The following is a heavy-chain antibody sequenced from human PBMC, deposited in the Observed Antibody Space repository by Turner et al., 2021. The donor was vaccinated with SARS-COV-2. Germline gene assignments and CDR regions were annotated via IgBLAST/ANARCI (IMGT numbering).Heavy chain of an antibody. Sequence: VQLVESGGGLVQPGGSLRLSCAASGFIFSSFWMSWVRQGPGKGLEWVANIKEDGSEKYYVDSVKGRFTISRDNAKNSVYLQMNSLRAEDTAVYYCARRRGMDVWGQGTTVTVSS. CDR2: IKEDGSEK. CDR3: ARRRGMDV. V-gene: IGHV3-7*01. J-gene: IGHJ6*02. CDR1: GFIFSSFW.